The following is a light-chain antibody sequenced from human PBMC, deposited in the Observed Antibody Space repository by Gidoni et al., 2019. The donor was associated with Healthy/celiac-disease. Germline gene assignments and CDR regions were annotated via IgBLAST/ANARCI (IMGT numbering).Light chain of an antibody. Sequence: EIELTQSPATLSLSPGDRATLSCRASQSVSSYLAWYQQKPGQAPRLLIYDASNRATGIPARFSGSGSGTDFTLTISSLEPEDFAVYYCQQRSNWPPLTFGGGTKVEIK. CDR3: QQRSNWPPLT. J-gene: IGKJ4*01. CDR2: DAS. V-gene: IGKV3-11*01. CDR1: QSVSSY.